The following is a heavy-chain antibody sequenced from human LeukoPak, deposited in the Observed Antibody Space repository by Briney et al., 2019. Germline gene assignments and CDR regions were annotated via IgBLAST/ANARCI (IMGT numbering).Heavy chain of an antibody. D-gene: IGHD6-19*01. Sequence: GGSLRLSCAASGFTFSSYAMHWVRQAPGKGLEWVAVISYDGSNKYYADSVKGRFTISRDNSKNTLYLQMNSLRAEDTAVYCCARGLRRLGAVAEGSDYWGQGTLVTVSS. V-gene: IGHV3-30-3*01. J-gene: IGHJ4*02. CDR1: GFTFSSYA. CDR3: ARGLRRLGAVAEGSDY. CDR2: ISYDGSNK.